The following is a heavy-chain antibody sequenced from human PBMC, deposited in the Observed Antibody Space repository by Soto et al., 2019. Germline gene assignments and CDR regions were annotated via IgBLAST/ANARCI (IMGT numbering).Heavy chain of an antibody. D-gene: IGHD3-10*01. V-gene: IGHV1-3*01. J-gene: IGHJ4*02. CDR1: GYTFTSYA. Sequence: ASVKVSCKASGYTFTSYAMHWVRQAPGQRLEWMGWINAGNGNTKYSQKFQGRVTITRDTSASTAYMKLSSLRSEDTAVYYCARGNGSGSYYNSGYWGQGTLVTVSS. CDR3: ARGNGSGSYYNSGY. CDR2: INAGNGNT.